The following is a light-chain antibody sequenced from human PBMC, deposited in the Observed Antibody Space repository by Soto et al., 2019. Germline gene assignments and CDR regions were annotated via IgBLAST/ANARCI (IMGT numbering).Light chain of an antibody. V-gene: IGLV1-47*02. CDR2: STD. J-gene: IGLJ1*01. Sequence: QSALTQPPSASGTPGQRVIISCSGTSANIGNNFVCWYQRLPGMAPKLLIYSTDQRPSGVPDRFSGSKSGTSASLAISGLRSEDEADYYCVAWDDSLSGLVFGTGTKVTVL. CDR3: VAWDDSLSGLV. CDR1: SANIGNNF.